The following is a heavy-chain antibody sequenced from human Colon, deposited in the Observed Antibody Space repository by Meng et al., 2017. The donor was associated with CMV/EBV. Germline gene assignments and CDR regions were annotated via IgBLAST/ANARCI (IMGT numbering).Heavy chain of an antibody. CDR3: ATLSIYDSTISDF. Sequence: CKTSGSPFTIHYIHWVRQAPGRGLGWMGWMNPNSGDTNYAQKFQDRVEMTRDTTVNTAYLDLTSLRSADTAVYYCATLSIYDSTISDFWGQGTLVTVSS. D-gene: IGHD5/OR15-5a*01. J-gene: IGHJ4*02. CDR2: MNPNSGDT. V-gene: IGHV1-2*02. CDR1: GSPFTIHY.